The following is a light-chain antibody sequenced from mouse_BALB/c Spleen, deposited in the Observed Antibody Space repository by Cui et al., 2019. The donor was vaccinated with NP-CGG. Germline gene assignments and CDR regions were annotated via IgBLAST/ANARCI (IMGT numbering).Light chain of an antibody. CDR1: TGAVTTSNY. CDR3: ALWYSNHWV. V-gene: IGLV1*01. J-gene: IGLJ1*01. CDR2: GTN. Sequence: QAVVTQDCALPTSPGETVTLTCRSRTGAVTTSNYANWVQEKPDHLFTGLIGGTNNRAPGVPARFSGSLIGDKAALTITGAQTEDEAIYFCALWYSNHWVFGGGTKLTVL.